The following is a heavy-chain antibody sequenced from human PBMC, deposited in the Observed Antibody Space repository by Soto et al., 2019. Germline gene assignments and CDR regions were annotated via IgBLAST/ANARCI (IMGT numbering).Heavy chain of an antibody. CDR3: ARDDYSNYAGGVYYYYGMDV. D-gene: IGHD4-4*01. CDR2: IIPIFGTA. CDR1: GGTFSSYA. J-gene: IGHJ6*02. Sequence: ASVKVSCKASGGTFSSYAISWVRQAPGQGLEWMGGIIPIFGTANYAQKFQGRVTITADESTSTAYMELSSLRSEDTAVYYCARDDYSNYAGGVYYYYGMDVWGQGTTVTVSS. V-gene: IGHV1-69*13.